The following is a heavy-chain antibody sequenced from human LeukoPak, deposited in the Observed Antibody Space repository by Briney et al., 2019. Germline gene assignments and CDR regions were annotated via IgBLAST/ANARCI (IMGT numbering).Heavy chain of an antibody. D-gene: IGHD3-22*01. V-gene: IGHV1-69*04. Sequence: SVKVSYKASGGTFSSYAISWVRQAPGQGLEWMGRIIPILGIANYAQKFQGRVTITADKSTSTAYMELSSLRSEDTAVYYCANSYDSSGYYYENWFDPWGQGTLVTVSS. J-gene: IGHJ5*02. CDR2: IIPILGIA. CDR1: GGTFSSYA. CDR3: ANSYDSSGYYYENWFDP.